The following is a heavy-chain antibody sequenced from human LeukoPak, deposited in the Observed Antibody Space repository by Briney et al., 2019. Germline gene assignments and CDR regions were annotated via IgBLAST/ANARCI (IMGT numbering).Heavy chain of an antibody. Sequence: GGSLRLTCAASGFTFTTYPMHWVRQAPGKGLEFVSSIVSNGDHVFYANSVKGRFTISRDNSKNTLYLQMGSLRAEDTAVYYCARDRDGGWSFDYGGQGTLVTASS. CDR2: IVSNGDHV. CDR3: ARDRDGGWSFDY. J-gene: IGHJ4*02. CDR1: GFTFTTYP. V-gene: IGHV3-64*01. D-gene: IGHD6-19*01.